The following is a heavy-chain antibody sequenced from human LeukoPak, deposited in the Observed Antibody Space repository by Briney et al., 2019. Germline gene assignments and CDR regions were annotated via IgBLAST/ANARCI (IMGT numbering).Heavy chain of an antibody. J-gene: IGHJ4*02. Sequence: GRSLRLSCAASGFTFSSYGMHWVRQAPGKGLEWVAVISYDGSNKYYADSVKGRFTISRDNSKNTLYLQMNSLRAEDTAVYYCAKSGYSGNFDYWGQGTLVTVSS. CDR3: AKSGYSGNFDY. D-gene: IGHD4-23*01. V-gene: IGHV3-30*18. CDR1: GFTFSSYG. CDR2: ISYDGSNK.